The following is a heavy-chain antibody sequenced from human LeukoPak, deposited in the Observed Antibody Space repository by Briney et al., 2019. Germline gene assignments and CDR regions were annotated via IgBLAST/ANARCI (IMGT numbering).Heavy chain of an antibody. V-gene: IGHV3-23*01. J-gene: IGHJ4*02. D-gene: IGHD4-17*01. CDR3: AKDVGDRPQRFDY. Sequence: PGGSLRLSCAASGFTFGSYAMSWVRQAPGKGLEWVSAISGSGGSTYYADSVKGRFTISRDNSKNTLYLQMNSLRAEDTAVYYCAKDVGDRPQRFDYWGQGTLVTVSS. CDR1: GFTFGSYA. CDR2: ISGSGGST.